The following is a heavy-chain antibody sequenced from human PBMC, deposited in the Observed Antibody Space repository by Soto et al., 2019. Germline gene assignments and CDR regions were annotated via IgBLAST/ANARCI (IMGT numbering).Heavy chain of an antibody. CDR1: GFTFSSYG. CDR2: ISYDGSNK. Sequence: PGGSLRLSCAASGFTFSSYGMHWVRQAPGKGLEWVAVISYDGSNKYYADSVKGRFTISRDNSKNTLYLQMNSLRAEDTAVYYCAKVGAKYCSGGSCFDAFAIWGQGTMVTVS. D-gene: IGHD2-15*01. V-gene: IGHV3-30*18. CDR3: AKVGAKYCSGGSCFDAFAI. J-gene: IGHJ3*02.